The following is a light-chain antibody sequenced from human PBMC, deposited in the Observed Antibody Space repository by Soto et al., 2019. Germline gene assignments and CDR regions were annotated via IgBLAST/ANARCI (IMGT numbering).Light chain of an antibody. J-gene: IGLJ2*01. Sequence: QSVLTQPASVSGSPGQSITISCTGTSSDVGSYNLVSWYQQHPGKAPKLMIYEVSKRPSGVSNRLSGSKSGNTASLTISGLQAEDEADYYCCSYAGSSTLVVFGGGTKVTV. CDR3: CSYAGSSTLVV. CDR2: EVS. V-gene: IGLV2-23*02. CDR1: SSDVGSYNL.